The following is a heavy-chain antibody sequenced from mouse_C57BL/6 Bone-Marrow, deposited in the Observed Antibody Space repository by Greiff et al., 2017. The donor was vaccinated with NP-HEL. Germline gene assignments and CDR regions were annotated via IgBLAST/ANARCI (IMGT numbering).Heavy chain of an antibody. Sequence: LVESGAELVRPGTSVKVSCKASGYAFTNYLIEWVKQRPGQGLEWIGVINPGSGGTNYNEKFKGKATLTADKSSSTAYMQLSSLTSEDSAVYFCAREADDYSFDYWGQGTTLTVSS. V-gene: IGHV1-54*01. CDR1: GYAFTNYL. CDR3: AREADDYSFDY. D-gene: IGHD2-4*01. CDR2: INPGSGGT. J-gene: IGHJ2*01.